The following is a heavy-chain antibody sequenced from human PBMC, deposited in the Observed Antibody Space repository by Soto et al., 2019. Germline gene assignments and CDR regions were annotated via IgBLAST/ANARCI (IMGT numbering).Heavy chain of an antibody. Sequence: GSLRLSCAASGFTFSDYYMSWVRQAPGKGLEWVSGISGNAATTWYADSVKGRFSISRDNSKNTLYLQMNSLRAEDTAVYYCAKKHIAAAGSLFFDYWGQGALVTVSS. CDR1: GFTFSDYY. CDR3: AKKHIAAAGSLFFDY. D-gene: IGHD6-13*01. CDR2: ISGNAATT. J-gene: IGHJ4*02. V-gene: IGHV3-23*01.